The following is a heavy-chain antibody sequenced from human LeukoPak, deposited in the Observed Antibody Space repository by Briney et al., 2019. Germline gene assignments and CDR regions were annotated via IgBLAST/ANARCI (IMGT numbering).Heavy chain of an antibody. CDR3: AAGYTTGWYVRYFDY. J-gene: IGHJ4*02. D-gene: IGHD6-19*01. CDR1: GFTLSNYA. Sequence: PGASLRLSCVASGFTLSNYAMSWVRQAPGKGLEWVSSISGSGGSTYQAENVKGRFTISRDNSKNTLYLQMKSLRDEDTAIYYCAAGYTTGWYVRYFDYWGQGTLVTVSS. CDR2: ISGSGGST. V-gene: IGHV3-23*01.